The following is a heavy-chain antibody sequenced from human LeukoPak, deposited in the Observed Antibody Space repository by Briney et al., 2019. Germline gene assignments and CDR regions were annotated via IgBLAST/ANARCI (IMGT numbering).Heavy chain of an antibody. CDR2: ISGSGGGT. CDR3: ARDGQLYDFWSGYSRYGMDV. CDR1: GFTFSSYA. J-gene: IGHJ6*02. V-gene: IGHV3-23*01. Sequence: GGSLRLSCAASGFTFSSYAMSWVRQAPGKGLEWVSAISGSGGGTYYADSVKGRFTISRDNSKNTLYLQMNSLRAEDTAVYYCARDGQLYDFWSGYSRYGMDVWGQGTTVTVSS. D-gene: IGHD3-3*01.